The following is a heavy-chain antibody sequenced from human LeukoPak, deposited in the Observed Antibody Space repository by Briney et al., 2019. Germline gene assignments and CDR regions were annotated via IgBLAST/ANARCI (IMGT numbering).Heavy chain of an antibody. Sequence: GGSLRLSCAATGFAFSSYEMNWVRQAPGKGLEWVSYISSSGSTIYYADSVKGRFTISRDIAKNSLYLQMNSLRAEDTAVYYCASHLWFGELLGWGQGTLVTVSS. CDR3: ASHLWFGELLG. D-gene: IGHD3-10*01. CDR2: ISSSGSTI. V-gene: IGHV3-48*03. J-gene: IGHJ4*02. CDR1: GFAFSSYE.